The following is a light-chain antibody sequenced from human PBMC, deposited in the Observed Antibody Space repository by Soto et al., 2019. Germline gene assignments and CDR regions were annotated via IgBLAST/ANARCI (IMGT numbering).Light chain of an antibody. J-gene: IGLJ1*01. V-gene: IGLV1-40*01. Sequence: QPVLTQPPSVSGAPGQRVTISCTGSSSNIGANYDVHWYQQFPGTAPKLLIYANSNRPSGVPDRFSGSKSGTSASLAITGLQAEDEADYYCQSYDSSLSASVFGTGTQLTVL. CDR3: QSYDSSLSASV. CDR2: ANS. CDR1: SSNIGANYD.